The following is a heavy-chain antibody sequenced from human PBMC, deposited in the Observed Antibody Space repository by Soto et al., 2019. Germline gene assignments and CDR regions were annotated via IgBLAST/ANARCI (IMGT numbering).Heavy chain of an antibody. D-gene: IGHD5-18*01. V-gene: IGHV3-73*01. J-gene: IGHJ4*02. CDR1: GFTFSGSA. CDR3: TSGVDTAMVAFDY. CDR2: IRSKANSYAT. Sequence: GGSLRLSCAASGFTFSGSAMHWVRQASGKGLEWVGRIRSKANSYATAYAASVKGRFTISRDDSKNTAYLQTNSLKTEDTAVYYCTSGVDTAMVAFDYWGQGTLVTLSS.